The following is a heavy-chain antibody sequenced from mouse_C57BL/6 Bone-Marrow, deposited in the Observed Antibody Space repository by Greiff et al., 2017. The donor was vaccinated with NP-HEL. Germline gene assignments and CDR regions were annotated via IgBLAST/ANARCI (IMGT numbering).Heavy chain of an antibody. CDR2: ISSGGSYT. Sequence: EVKLMESGGDLVKPGGSMKLSCAASGFTFSSYGMSWVRQTPDKRLEWVATISSGGSYTYYPDSVKGRFTISRDNAKNTLYLQMSSLKSEDTAMYYCARHGHLPKLGVDYWGQGTTLTVSS. J-gene: IGHJ2*01. D-gene: IGHD4-1*01. CDR3: ARHGHLPKLGVDY. V-gene: IGHV5-6*01. CDR1: GFTFSSYG.